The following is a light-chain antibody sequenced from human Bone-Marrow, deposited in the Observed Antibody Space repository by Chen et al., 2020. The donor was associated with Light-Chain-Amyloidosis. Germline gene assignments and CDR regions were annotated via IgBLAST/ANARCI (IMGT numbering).Light chain of an antibody. J-gene: IGLJ2*01. CDR3: CSYAGSKTFVL. V-gene: IGLV2-23*02. CDR1: SSDVGTYRL. Sequence: QSALTQPASVSGSPGQSITISCTGTSSDVGTYRLVSWFQKHPGKAPKVILFEVNKRPSGVSDRFSGSKSGNTASLTSSGLQGEDEADYYCCSYAGSKTFVLFGGGTKLTVL. CDR2: EVN.